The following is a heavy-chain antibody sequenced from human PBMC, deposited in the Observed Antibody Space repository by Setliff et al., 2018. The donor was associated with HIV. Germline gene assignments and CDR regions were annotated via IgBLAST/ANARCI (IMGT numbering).Heavy chain of an antibody. CDR1: GDSISSGSYY. CDR3: ARVGSVIQVTLFGMDV. CDR2: IYTSGTT. D-gene: IGHD5-18*01. Sequence: PSETLSLTCTVSGDSISSGSYYWSWIRQPAGKGLEWIGRIYTSGTTNYNPSLKSRVTISPDTSKNQFSLKLTSVTAADTAVYYCARVGSVIQVTLFGMDVWGQGTTVTVSS. J-gene: IGHJ6*02. V-gene: IGHV4-61*02.